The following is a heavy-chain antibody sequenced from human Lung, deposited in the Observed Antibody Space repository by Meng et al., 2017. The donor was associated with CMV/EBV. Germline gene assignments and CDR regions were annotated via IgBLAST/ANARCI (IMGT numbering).Heavy chain of an antibody. CDR1: GFTFSNYG. J-gene: IGHJ4*02. CDR2: ISFEGSNR. CDR3: ATHPPGY. V-gene: IGHV3-30*04. Sequence: GESLKISCEASGFTFSNYGIHYLRQTPGKGLEWVAVISFEGSNRYYAESVRGRFTISRDDAKNTVHLQMNGLRPEDTAVYYCATHPPGYWGQGTLVTVSS.